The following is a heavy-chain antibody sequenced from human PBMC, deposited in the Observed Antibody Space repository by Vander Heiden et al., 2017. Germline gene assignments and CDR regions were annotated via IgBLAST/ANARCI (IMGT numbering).Heavy chain of an antibody. CDR3: AVAASRE. D-gene: IGHD6-13*01. Sequence: EVQLLESGGRLGQPWGSVRLACAASGCTFSSYVMSWVRQAPGKGLEWVSAISGSGGSTYYADSVKGRFTISRDNSKNTLYLQMNSLRAEDTAVYYCAVAASREWGQGTLVTVSS. V-gene: IGHV3-23*01. J-gene: IGHJ4*02. CDR1: GCTFSSYV. CDR2: ISGSGGST.